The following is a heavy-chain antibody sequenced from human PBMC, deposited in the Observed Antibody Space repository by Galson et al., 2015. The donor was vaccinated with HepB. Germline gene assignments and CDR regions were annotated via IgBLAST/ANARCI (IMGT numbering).Heavy chain of an antibody. CDR2: IWQDGSEK. D-gene: IGHD1-7*01. Sequence: SLRLSCAASGFTFSSYCMSWVRQAPGKGLEWVAIIWQDGSEKYYVDSVKGRFTISRDNAKNSLYLQMNSLRAEDTAVYYCARVELELRGVGYYCDYWGQGTLVTVSS. CDR1: GFTFSSYC. J-gene: IGHJ4*02. CDR3: ARVELELRGVGYYCDY. V-gene: IGHV3-7*01.